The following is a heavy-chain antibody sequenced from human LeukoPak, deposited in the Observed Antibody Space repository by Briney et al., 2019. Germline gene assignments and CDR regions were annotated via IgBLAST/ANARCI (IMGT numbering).Heavy chain of an antibody. J-gene: IGHJ4*02. CDR2: IWYDGSNK. CDR1: GFTFSSYG. CDR3: ARDPGLANFDY. V-gene: IGHV3-33*01. Sequence: GGSLRLSCAAAGFTFSSYGMHWVRQAPGKGREWVAVIWYDGSNKYYADSVKGRFTISRDNSKNTLYLQMNSLRAEDTAVYYCARDPGLANFDYWGQGTLVTVSS.